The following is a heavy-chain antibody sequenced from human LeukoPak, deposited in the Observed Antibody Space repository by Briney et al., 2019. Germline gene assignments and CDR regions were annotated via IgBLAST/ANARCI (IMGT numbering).Heavy chain of an antibody. V-gene: IGHV3-7*01. CDR3: ARESVHYDFWSGSDY. Sequence: GGSLRLSCAASGFTFSSYWMSWVRQAPGKGLEWVANIKRDGSEKYYVDSVKGRFTISRDNAKNSLYLQMNSLRAEDTAVYYCARESVHYDFWSGSDYWGQGTLVTVSS. D-gene: IGHD3-3*01. CDR2: IKRDGSEK. CDR1: GFTFSSYW. J-gene: IGHJ4*02.